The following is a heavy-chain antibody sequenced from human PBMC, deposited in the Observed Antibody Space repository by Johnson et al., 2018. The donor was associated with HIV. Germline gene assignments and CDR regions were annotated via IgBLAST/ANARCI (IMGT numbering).Heavy chain of an antibody. D-gene: IGHD1-26*01. V-gene: IGHV3-64*01. CDR3: ARGWELLTPAFDI. J-gene: IGHJ3*02. Sequence: MLLVESGGGLVQPGRSLRLSCAASGFTFSSYAMHWVRQAPGKGLEYVSAISSNGGSTYYANSVKGRFTISRDNSKNTLYLQMGSLRAEDMAVYYCARGWELLTPAFDIWGQGTMVTVSS. CDR2: ISSNGGST. CDR1: GFTFSSYA.